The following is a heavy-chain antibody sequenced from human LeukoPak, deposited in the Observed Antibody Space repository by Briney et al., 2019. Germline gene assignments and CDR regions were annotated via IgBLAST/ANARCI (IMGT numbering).Heavy chain of an antibody. D-gene: IGHD6-19*01. J-gene: IGHJ4*02. CDR3: ARDLGQWLSPPSVLDY. CDR1: GFTFSSYA. CDR2: ISYDGSNK. Sequence: GGSLRLSCAASGFTFSSYAMHWVRQAPGKGLEWVAVISYDGSNKYYADSVKGRFTISRDNSKNTLYLQMNSLRAEDTAVYYCARDLGQWLSPPSVLDYWGQGTLVTVSS. V-gene: IGHV3-30*04.